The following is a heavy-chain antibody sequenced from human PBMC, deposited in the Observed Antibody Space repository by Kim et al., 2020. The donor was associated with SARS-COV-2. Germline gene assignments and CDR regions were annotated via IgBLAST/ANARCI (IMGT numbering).Heavy chain of an antibody. D-gene: IGHD6-13*01. V-gene: IGHV1-69*04. J-gene: IGHJ6*02. Sequence: SVKVSCKASGGTFSSYAISWVRQAPGQGLEWMGRIIPILGIANYAQKFQGRVTITADKSTSTAYMELSSLRAEDTAVYYCARGDNSSSWLYYYYGMDVWGQGTTVTVSS. CDR3: ARGDNSSSWLYYYYGMDV. CDR1: GGTFSSYA. CDR2: IIPILGIA.